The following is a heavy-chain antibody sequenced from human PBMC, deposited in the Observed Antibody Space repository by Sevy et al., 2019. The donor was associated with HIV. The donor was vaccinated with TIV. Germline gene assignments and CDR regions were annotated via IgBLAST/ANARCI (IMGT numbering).Heavy chain of an antibody. D-gene: IGHD1-26*01. Sequence: GESLKISCKGSGYSFTSYWIGWVRQMPGKGLEWMGIIYPGDSDTRHSPSFQGQVTISADKSSSTAYLQWSSLKASDTAVSYCARRSTGIVGTHFDYWGQGTLVTVSS. CDR1: GYSFTSYW. CDR2: IYPGDSDT. V-gene: IGHV5-51*01. CDR3: ARRSTGIVGTHFDY. J-gene: IGHJ4*02.